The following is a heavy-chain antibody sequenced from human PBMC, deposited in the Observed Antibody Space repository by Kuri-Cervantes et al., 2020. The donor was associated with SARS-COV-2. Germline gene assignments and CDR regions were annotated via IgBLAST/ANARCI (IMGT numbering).Heavy chain of an antibody. CDR3: ARVIIAVAGTDAFDI. J-gene: IGHJ3*02. CDR2: IYSGGST. V-gene: IGHV3-53*05. D-gene: IGHD6-19*01. Sequence: LSLTCAASGFTVSSNYMSWVRQAPGKGLEWVSVIYSGGSTYYADSVKGRFTISRDNSKNTLYLQMNSLRAEDTAVYYCARVIIAVAGTDAFDIWGQGTMVTVSS. CDR1: GFTVSSNY.